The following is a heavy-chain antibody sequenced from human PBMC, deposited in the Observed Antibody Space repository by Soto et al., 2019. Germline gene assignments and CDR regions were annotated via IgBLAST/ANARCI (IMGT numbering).Heavy chain of an antibody. J-gene: IGHJ4*02. CDR1: GGTFSSYA. CDR3: ASFRTTGRQWQQLVDY. D-gene: IGHD6-13*01. Sequence: SVKVSCKASGGTFSSYAISWVRQAPGQGLEWMGGIIPIFGTANYAQKFQGRATITADKSTSTAYMELSSLRSEDTAVYYCASFRTTGRQWQQLVDYWGQGTLVTVSS. CDR2: IIPIFGTA. V-gene: IGHV1-69*06.